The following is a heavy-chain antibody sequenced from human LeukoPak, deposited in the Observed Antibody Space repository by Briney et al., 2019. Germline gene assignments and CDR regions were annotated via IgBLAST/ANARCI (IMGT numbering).Heavy chain of an antibody. CDR3: ARQHSSGYYYFDY. V-gene: IGHV4-59*08. J-gene: IGHJ4*02. CDR2: IYYSGSS. Sequence: SETLSLTCTVSGGSIRSHYWSWFRQSPGNRLEWIGYIYYSGSSNYNPSLKSRVTISVDTSKNQFSLKLSSVTAADTAVYYRARQHSSGYYYFDYWGQGTLVTVSS. D-gene: IGHD3-22*01. CDR1: GGSIRSHY.